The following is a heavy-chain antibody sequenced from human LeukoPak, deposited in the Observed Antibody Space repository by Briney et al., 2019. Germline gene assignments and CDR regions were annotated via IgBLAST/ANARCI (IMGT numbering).Heavy chain of an antibody. Sequence: ASVKVSCKASGYTFTGYYMHWVRQAPGQGLEWMGWINPNSGGTNYAQKFQGWVTMTRDTSISTAYMELSRLRCDDTAVYYCARGESSSWYRNYYYGMDVWGKGTTVTVSS. CDR1: GYTFTGYY. CDR2: INPNSGGT. V-gene: IGHV1-2*04. CDR3: ARGESSSWYRNYYYGMDV. J-gene: IGHJ6*04. D-gene: IGHD6-13*01.